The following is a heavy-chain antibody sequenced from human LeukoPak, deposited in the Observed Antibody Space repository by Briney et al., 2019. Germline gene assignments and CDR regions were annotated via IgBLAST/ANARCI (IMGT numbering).Heavy chain of an antibody. J-gene: IGHJ4*02. CDR2: INPNSGGK. Sequence: ASVKVSCKAPGYTFTRYYMHWVRQAPGQGLEWMGWINPNSGGKNYAQKFHGRVTMTRDTSISTAYMELSRLRSDDTAVYYCARDPNHDFSAYYTGLFDYWGQGTLVTVSS. CDR3: ARDPNHDFSAYYTGLFDY. V-gene: IGHV1-2*02. D-gene: IGHD3-3*01. CDR1: GYTFTRYY.